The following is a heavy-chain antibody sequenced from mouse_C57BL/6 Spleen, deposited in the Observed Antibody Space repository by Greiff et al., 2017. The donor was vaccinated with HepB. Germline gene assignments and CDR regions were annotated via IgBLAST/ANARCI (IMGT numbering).Heavy chain of an antibody. CDR3: ARSDDGYSWFAY. V-gene: IGHV1-80*01. CDR2: IYPGDGDT. D-gene: IGHD2-3*01. Sequence: LVESGAELVKPGASVKISCKASGYAFSSYWMNWVKQRPGKGLEWIGQIYPGDGDTNYNGKFKGKATLTADKSSSTAYMQLSSLTSEDSAVYFCARSDDGYSWFAYWGQGTLVTVSA. CDR1: GYAFSSYW. J-gene: IGHJ3*01.